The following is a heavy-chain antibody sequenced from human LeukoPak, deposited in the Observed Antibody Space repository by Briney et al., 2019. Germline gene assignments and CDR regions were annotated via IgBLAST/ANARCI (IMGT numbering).Heavy chain of an antibody. J-gene: IGHJ4*02. V-gene: IGHV7-4-1*02. D-gene: IGHD3-16*02. CDR3: ARLVRLGELSFTTEGYFDY. CDR1: GYTFTSYA. CDR2: INTNTGNP. Sequence: ASVKVSCKASGYTFTSYAMNWVRQAPGQGLEWMGWINTNTGNPTYAQGFTGRFVFSLDTSVSTAYLQISSLKAEDTAVYYCARLVRLGELSFTTEGYFDYWGQGTLVTVSS.